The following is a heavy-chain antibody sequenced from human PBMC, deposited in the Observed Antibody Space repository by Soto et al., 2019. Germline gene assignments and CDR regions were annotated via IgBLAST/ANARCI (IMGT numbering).Heavy chain of an antibody. Sequence: SETLSLTCTVSGGSISSYYWSWIRQPPGKGLEWIGYIYYSGSTNYNPSLKSRVTISVDTSKNQFSLKLSSVTAADTAVYYCASSLRYFDWLPMDVWGKGTTVTVSS. D-gene: IGHD3-9*01. CDR3: ASSLRYFDWLPMDV. V-gene: IGHV4-59*08. CDR1: GGSISSYY. CDR2: IYYSGST. J-gene: IGHJ6*03.